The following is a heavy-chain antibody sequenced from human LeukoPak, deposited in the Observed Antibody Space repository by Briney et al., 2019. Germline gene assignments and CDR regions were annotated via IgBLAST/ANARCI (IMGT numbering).Heavy chain of an antibody. CDR2: IYYAGDT. CDR1: GGPVSSSSYY. Sequence: SGTLSLTCTVSGGPVSSSSYYWGWVRQSPEKGLECIGTIYYAGDTYYNPSLESRLTISVDTSKNQFSLKLRSVTDADTAVYYCATWDSGRYSQIDNWRQGTLVTVSS. CDR3: ATWDSGRYSQIDN. D-gene: IGHD1-26*01. V-gene: IGHV4-39*01. J-gene: IGHJ4*02.